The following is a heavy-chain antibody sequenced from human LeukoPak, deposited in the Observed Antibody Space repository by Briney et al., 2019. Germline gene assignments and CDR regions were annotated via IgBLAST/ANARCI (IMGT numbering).Heavy chain of an antibody. D-gene: IGHD6-19*01. CDR3: ASRVRLAGTESGFDY. J-gene: IGHJ4*02. V-gene: IGHV3-66*01. CDR2: IYSADAT. Sequence: PGGSLRLSCAASGFTVSSNYMSWVRQAPGKGLEWVLVIYSADATYYADSVKGRFTISRDSSKNTLYLQMNSLRVEDTAVYYCASRVRLAGTESGFDYWGQGTLVTVS. CDR1: GFTVSSNY.